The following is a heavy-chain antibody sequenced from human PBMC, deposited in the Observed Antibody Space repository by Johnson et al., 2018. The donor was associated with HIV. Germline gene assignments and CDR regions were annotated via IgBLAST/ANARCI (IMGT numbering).Heavy chain of an antibody. CDR2: ISYDGSNK. V-gene: IGHV3-30-3*01. J-gene: IGHJ3*02. CDR1: GFTFSSYA. D-gene: IGHD1-26*01. Sequence: QELLVESGGGVVQPGRSLRLSCAASGFTFSSYAMHWVRQAPGKGLEWVAVISYDGSNKYYADSVKGRFTISRDNSKNTLYLQMNSLRAEDTAVYYCARDRMRGATKDAFDIWGQGTMVTVSS. CDR3: ARDRMRGATKDAFDI.